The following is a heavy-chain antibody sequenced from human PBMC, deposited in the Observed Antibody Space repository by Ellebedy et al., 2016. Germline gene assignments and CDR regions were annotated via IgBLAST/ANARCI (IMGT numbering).Heavy chain of an antibody. CDR3: AKWNTEPLLWFGELTYNWFDP. CDR2: ISGSGGST. D-gene: IGHD3-10*01. CDR1: GFTFSSYA. V-gene: IGHV3-23*01. J-gene: IGHJ5*02. Sequence: GGSLRLXXAASGFTFSSYAMSWVRQAPGKGLEWVSAISGSGGSTYYADSVKGRFTISRDNSKNTLYLQMNSLRAEDTAVYYCAKWNTEPLLWFGELTYNWFDPWGQGTLVTVSS.